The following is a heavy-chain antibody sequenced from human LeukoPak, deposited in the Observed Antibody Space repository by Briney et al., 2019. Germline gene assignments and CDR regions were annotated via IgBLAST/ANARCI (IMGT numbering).Heavy chain of an antibody. CDR2: IKTKSDGGTT. J-gene: IGHJ4*02. D-gene: IGHD1-14*01. CDR1: GFTFINAW. CDR3: STFPDN. V-gene: IGHV3-15*01. Sequence: GGSLRLSCAASGFTFINAWMSWVRQAPGKGLEWLGHIKTKSDGGTTEYAAPVKGRFTISRDDSKNTLYLQMNSLKTEDTAMYYCSTFPDNWGQGTLVTVSS.